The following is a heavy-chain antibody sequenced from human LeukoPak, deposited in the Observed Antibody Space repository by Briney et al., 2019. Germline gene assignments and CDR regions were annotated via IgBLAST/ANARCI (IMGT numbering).Heavy chain of an antibody. CDR3: ARAIYYEIRGYYSTSHYHHYMDV. V-gene: IGHV3-53*01. Sequence: PGGTLRLSCAASDLSVSINYMCWVRQAPGKGLEWVSVIYKEGGPYYADSVKGRFSISREVSYNTVSLKMNSMRAEHTAVYFCARAIYYEIRGYYSTSHYHHYMDVWGKGTTVTVSS. D-gene: IGHD3-22*01. J-gene: IGHJ6*03. CDR1: DLSVSINY. CDR2: IYKEGGP.